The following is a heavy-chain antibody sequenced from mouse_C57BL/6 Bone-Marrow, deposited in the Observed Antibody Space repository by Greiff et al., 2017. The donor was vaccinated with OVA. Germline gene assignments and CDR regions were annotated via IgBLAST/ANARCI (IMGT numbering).Heavy chain of an antibody. J-gene: IGHJ3*01. V-gene: IGHV1-59*01. CDR1: GYTFTSYW. Sequence: QVQLQQPGAELVRPGTSVKLSCKASGYTFTSYWMHWVKQRPGQGLEWIGVIDPSDSYTNYNQKFKGKATLTVDTSSSTAYMQLSSLTSEDSAVYYGARSITTVVAKEAWFAYWGQGTLVTVSA. D-gene: IGHD1-1*01. CDR2: IDPSDSYT. CDR3: ARSITTVVAKEAWFAY.